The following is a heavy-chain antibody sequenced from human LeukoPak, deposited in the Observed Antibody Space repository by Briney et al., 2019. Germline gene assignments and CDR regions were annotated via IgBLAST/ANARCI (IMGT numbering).Heavy chain of an antibody. CDR2: ISSSSSYI. J-gene: IGHJ4*02. V-gene: IGHV3-21*01. Sequence: GGSLRLSCAASGFTFSSHAMNWVRQAPGKGLEWVSSISSSSSYIYYADSVKGRFTISRDNAKNSLYLQMNSLRAEDTAVYYCARDLGCSGGSCHDYWGQGTLVTVSS. D-gene: IGHD2-15*01. CDR1: GFTFSSHA. CDR3: ARDLGCSGGSCHDY.